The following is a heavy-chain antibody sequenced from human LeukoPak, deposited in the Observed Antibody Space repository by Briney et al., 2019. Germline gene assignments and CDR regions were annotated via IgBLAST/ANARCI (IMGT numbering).Heavy chain of an antibody. V-gene: IGHV3-23*01. Sequence: GGSLRLSCAASGFTFSSYAMSWVRQAPGKGLEWVSAISGSGGSTYYADSVKGRFTISRDNAKNSLYLQMNSLRAEDTAVYYCARVLGLLWFGELPDYWGQGTLVTVSS. J-gene: IGHJ4*02. CDR2: ISGSGGST. CDR3: ARVLGLLWFGELPDY. CDR1: GFTFSSYA. D-gene: IGHD3-10*01.